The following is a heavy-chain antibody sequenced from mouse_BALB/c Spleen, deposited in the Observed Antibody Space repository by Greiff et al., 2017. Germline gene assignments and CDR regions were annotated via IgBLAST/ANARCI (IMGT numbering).Heavy chain of an antibody. CDR1: GYTFTSYV. J-gene: IGHJ2*01. CDR2: INPYNDGT. CDR3: ARCYYDYDLDY. D-gene: IGHD2-4*01. V-gene: IGHV1-14*01. Sequence: EVKLMESGPELVKPGASVKMSCKASGYTFTSYVMHWVKQKPGQGLEWIGYINPYNDGTKYNEKFKGKATLTSDKSSSTAYMELSSLTSEDSAVYYCARCYYDYDLDYWGQGTTLTVSS.